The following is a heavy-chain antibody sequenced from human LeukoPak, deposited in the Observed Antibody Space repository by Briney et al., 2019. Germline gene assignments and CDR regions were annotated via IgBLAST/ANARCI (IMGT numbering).Heavy chain of an antibody. CDR1: GYTFTSYG. CDR2: ISGYNGNT. CDR3: GRSPYDYVWGSFPAY. Sequence: GASVKVSCKASGYTFTSYGISWVRQAPGQGLEWMGWISGYNGNTHYAQSLQGRVTLTTDTSTTTAYMELRSLRSDDTAVYYCGRSPYDYVWGSFPAYWGQGTLVTVSS. D-gene: IGHD3-16*01. J-gene: IGHJ4*02. V-gene: IGHV1-18*01.